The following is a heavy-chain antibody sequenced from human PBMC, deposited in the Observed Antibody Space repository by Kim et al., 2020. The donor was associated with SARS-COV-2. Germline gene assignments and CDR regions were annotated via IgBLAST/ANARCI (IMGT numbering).Heavy chain of an antibody. V-gene: IGHV4-59*01. CDR3: ARDDGGSYSGVDAFDI. J-gene: IGHJ3*02. D-gene: IGHD1-26*01. CDR2: VHSSGST. CDR1: GGSISNFY. Sequence: SETLSLTCTVSGGSISNFYWSWIRQPPGKGMELIGYVHSSGSTNYNPSLKSRVTISVDTSKNQFSLKLSSVTAADTAVYYCARDDGGSYSGVDAFDIWGQGTVVIVSS.